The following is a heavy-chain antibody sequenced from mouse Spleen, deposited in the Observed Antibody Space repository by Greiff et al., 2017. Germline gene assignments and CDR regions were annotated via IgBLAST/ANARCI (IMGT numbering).Heavy chain of an antibody. V-gene: IGHV1-69*02. CDR3: ARELGRFMDY. J-gene: IGHJ4*01. Sequence: QVQLQQPGAELVKPGAPVKLSCKASGYTFTSYWMNWVKQRPGRGLEWIGRIDPSDSETHYNQKFKDKATLTVDKSSSTAYIQLSSLTSEDSAVYYCARELGRFMDYWGQGTSVTVSS. CDR2: IDPSDSET. CDR1: GYTFTSYW. D-gene: IGHD4-1*01.